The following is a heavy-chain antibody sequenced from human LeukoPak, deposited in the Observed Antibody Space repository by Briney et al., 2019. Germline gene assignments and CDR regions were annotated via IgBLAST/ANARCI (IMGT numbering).Heavy chain of an antibody. V-gene: IGHV4-34*01. CDR3: ARGDIVVVVAATPSSPEYYFDY. CDR1: GRSFSGYY. CDR2: INHREST. Sequence: KPSDTLSLTCAVYGRSFSGYYWSWIRQPPGKGLEWIGEINHRESTNYNPSLKSRVTISVDTSKNQFSLKLSSVTAADTAVYYCARGDIVVVVAATPSSPEYYFDYWGQGTLVTVSS. J-gene: IGHJ4*02. D-gene: IGHD2-15*01.